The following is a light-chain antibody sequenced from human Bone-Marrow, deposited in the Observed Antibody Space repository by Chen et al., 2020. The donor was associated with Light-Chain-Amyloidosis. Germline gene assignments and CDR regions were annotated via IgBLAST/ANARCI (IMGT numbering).Light chain of an antibody. CDR3: QSADSSGTYEVI. CDR1: DLPTKY. J-gene: IGLJ2*01. Sequence: SYELTQPPSVSVSPGQTARITCSGDDLPTKYAYWYQQQPGQAPVLVIHRDTERPSGISERFSGASSGTTTTLTISGVQAEDEADYHCQSADSSGTYEVIFGGETKLTVL. V-gene: IGLV3-25*03. CDR2: RDT.